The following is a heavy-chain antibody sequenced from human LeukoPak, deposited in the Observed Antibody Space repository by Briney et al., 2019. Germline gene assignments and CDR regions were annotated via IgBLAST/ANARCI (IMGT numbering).Heavy chain of an antibody. CDR1: GFTFSNAW. Sequence: PGGSLRLSCAASGFTFSNAWMSWVRQAPGKGLEWVGRIKSKTDGGTTDYAAPVKGRFTISRDDSKNTLYLQMNSLKTEDTAVYYCTTRITIFGVVIALDYWGQGTLVTVSS. CDR3: TTRITIFGVVIALDY. J-gene: IGHJ4*02. CDR2: IKSKTDGGTT. V-gene: IGHV3-15*01. D-gene: IGHD3-3*01.